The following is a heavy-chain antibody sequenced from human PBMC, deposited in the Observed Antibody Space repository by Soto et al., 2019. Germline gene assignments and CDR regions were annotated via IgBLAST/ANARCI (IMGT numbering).Heavy chain of an antibody. CDR2: ISGSGGST. CDR3: AKVNYYDSSGLVDY. D-gene: IGHD3-22*01. CDR1: GLTCSSYA. V-gene: IGHV3-23*01. J-gene: IGHJ4*02. Sequence: GGSLRLSCAASGLTCSSYAMSWVRQATGKGLEWVSAISGSGGSTYYADSVKGRFTVSRDNSKNTLYLQMNSLRAEDTAVYYCAKVNYYDSSGLVDYWGQGTLVTVSS.